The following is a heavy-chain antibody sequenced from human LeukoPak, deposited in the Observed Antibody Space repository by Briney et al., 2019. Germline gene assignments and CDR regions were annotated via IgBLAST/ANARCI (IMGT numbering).Heavy chain of an antibody. CDR2: ISSSGSTI. J-gene: IGHJ4*02. Sequence: GRSLRLSCAASGFTFSDYYMSWIRQAPGKGLEWVSYISSSGSTIYYADSVKGRFTISRDNAKNSLYLQMNSLRAEDTAVYYCARDYYYDSSGYYYYFDYWGQGTLVTVSS. D-gene: IGHD3-22*01. V-gene: IGHV3-11*01. CDR1: GFTFSDYY. CDR3: ARDYYYDSSGYYYYFDY.